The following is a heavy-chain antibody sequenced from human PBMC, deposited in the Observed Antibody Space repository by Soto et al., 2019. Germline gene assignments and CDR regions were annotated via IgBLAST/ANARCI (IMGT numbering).Heavy chain of an antibody. CDR1: GFTVSSNY. CDR3: ARSGCSGGSCYGDIFPFDY. CDR2: IYSGGST. Sequence: GGSLRLSCAASGFTVSSNYMSWVRQAPGKGLEWVSVIYSGGSTYYADSVKGRFPISRDNSKNTLYLQMNSLRAEDTAVYYCARSGCSGGSCYGDIFPFDYWGQGTLVTVSS. J-gene: IGHJ4*02. V-gene: IGHV3-66*01. D-gene: IGHD2-15*01.